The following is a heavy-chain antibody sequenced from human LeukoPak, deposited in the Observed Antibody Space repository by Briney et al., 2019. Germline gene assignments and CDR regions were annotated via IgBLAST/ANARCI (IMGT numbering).Heavy chain of an antibody. D-gene: IGHD6-13*01. CDR3: ARGGYSRSWY. CDR1: GFTFSSYA. Sequence: GGSLRLSCAASGFTFSSYAMHWVRQAPGKGLEWVAVISYDGSNKYYADSVKGRFTISRDNSKNTLYLQMNSLRAEDTAVYYCARGGYSRSWYWGQGTLVTVSS. CDR2: ISYDGSNK. J-gene: IGHJ4*02. V-gene: IGHV3-30-3*01.